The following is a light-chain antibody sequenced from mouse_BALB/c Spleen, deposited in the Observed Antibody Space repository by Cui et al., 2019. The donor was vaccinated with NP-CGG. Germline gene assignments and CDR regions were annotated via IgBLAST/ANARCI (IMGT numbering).Light chain of an antibody. CDR3: ALWYSNHWV. V-gene: IGLV1*01. CDR1: TGTVTTSNY. CDR2: GTN. J-gene: IGLJ1*01. Sequence: QAVVTQESELTTSPGETVTLTCRSSTGTVTTSNYANWVQEKPDHLFTGLIGGTNNRVPGVPARFSGSLIGDKAALTITGAQTDDEAIYFCALWYSNHWVFGGGTKLTVL.